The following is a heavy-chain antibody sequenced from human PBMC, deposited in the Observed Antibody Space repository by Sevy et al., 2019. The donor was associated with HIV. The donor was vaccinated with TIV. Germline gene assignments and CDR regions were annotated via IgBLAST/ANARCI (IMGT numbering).Heavy chain of an antibody. D-gene: IGHD2-8*01. CDR2: LSFGCGEI. J-gene: IGHJ4*02. Sequence: GESLKISCAASGFTFSKYSMSWVRQPPGKGLEWVSTLSFGCGEINHADSVKGRFTISRDNSKNSLYLHMNNLRAEDTAVYYCAREGCTKPHDYWGQGTLVTVSS. V-gene: IGHV3-23*01. CDR3: AREGCTKPHDY. CDR1: GFTFSKYS.